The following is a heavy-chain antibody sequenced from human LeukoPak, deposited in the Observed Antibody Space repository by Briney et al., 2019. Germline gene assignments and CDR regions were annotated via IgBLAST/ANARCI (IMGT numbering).Heavy chain of an antibody. J-gene: IGHJ4*02. D-gene: IGHD4-23*01. CDR2: INPNSGGT. CDR1: GYTFTGYY. CDR3: ARAFDATVVTPHFDY. Sequence: GASVTVSCTASGYTFTGYYMHWVRQAPGQGLEWMGWINPNSGGTNYAQKFQGRVTMTRDTSISTAYMELSRLRSDDTAVYYCARAFDATVVTPHFDYWGQGTLVTVSS. V-gene: IGHV1-2*02.